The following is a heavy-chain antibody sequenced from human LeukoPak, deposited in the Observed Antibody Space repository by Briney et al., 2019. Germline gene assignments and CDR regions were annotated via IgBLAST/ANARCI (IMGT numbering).Heavy chain of an antibody. Sequence: GGSLRLSCAASGFTFSSYGMSWVRQTPGKGLEWDSRVSASGGRTYYADSVKGRFTISRDNSKNTLYLQMNGLGAEDTAVYFCAKNIRTGANYYYYMDVWGKGTTVIVSS. CDR3: AKNIRTGANYYYYMDV. CDR2: VSASGGRT. J-gene: IGHJ6*03. CDR1: GFTFSSYG. V-gene: IGHV3-23*01. D-gene: IGHD3-10*01.